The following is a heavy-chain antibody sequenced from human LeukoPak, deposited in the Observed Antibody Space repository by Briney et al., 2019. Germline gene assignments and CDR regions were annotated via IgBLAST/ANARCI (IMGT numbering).Heavy chain of an antibody. CDR2: ISSSSSYI. V-gene: IGHV3-21*01. CDR3: AREGADSSGYVRFDY. CDR1: GFTFSSYS. J-gene: IGHJ4*02. Sequence: GGSVRLSCAASGFTFSSYSMNWVRQAPGKGLEWVSSISSSSSYIYYADSVKGRFTISRDNAKNSLYLQMNSLRAEDTAGYYCAREGADSSGYVRFDYWGQGTLVTVSS. D-gene: IGHD3-22*01.